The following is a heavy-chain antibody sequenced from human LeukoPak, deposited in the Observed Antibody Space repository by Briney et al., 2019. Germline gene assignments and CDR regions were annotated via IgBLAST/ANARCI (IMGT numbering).Heavy chain of an antibody. J-gene: IGHJ4*02. V-gene: IGHV3-21*01. CDR3: ARRVAVADNYFDY. CDR1: GFTFSNYS. D-gene: IGHD6-19*01. CDR2: ISNSSSYI. Sequence: GGSLRLSCAAPGFTFSNYSMNWVRQAPGKGLEWVSSISNSSSYIYYADSVKGRFTISRDNAKNSLYLQMNSLRAEDTGVYYCARRVAVADNYFDYWGQGTLVTVSS.